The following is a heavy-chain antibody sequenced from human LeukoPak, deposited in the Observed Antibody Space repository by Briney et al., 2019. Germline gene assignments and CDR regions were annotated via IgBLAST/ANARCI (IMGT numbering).Heavy chain of an antibody. D-gene: IGHD3-22*01. CDR1: GFTFSSYW. CDR3: ARLADYDNGGNFDY. CDR2: IRQDGNEK. Sequence: PGGSLRLSCAASGFTFSSYWMIWLRQAQGKGREGGANIRQDGNEKYYVASVRGRFTISRDNAQKSLYLQMNSLRGEDTAVYYCARLADYDNGGNFDYWGQGTLVTVSP. J-gene: IGHJ4*02. V-gene: IGHV3-7*01.